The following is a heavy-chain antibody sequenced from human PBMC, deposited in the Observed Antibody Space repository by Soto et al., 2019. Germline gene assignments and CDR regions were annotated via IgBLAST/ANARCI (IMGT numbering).Heavy chain of an antibody. Sequence: WVPLRLSYAASGFTFVSHAMSRIRKAPGKGLEWVSAVSGSGGSTYYADSVKGRFTISRDNSKNTLYLQMNSLRAEDTAVYYCAKELATYYYDSWPFDISGQGTMVTVSS. CDR3: AKELATYYYDSWPFDI. D-gene: IGHD3-22*01. CDR2: VSGSGGST. J-gene: IGHJ3*02. V-gene: IGHV3-23*01. CDR1: GFTFVSHA.